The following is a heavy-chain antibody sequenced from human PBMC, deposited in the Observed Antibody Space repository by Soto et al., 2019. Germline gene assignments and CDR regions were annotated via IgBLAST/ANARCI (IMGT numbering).Heavy chain of an antibody. V-gene: IGHV3-23*03. CDR1: GFSFSDYS. CDR3: TKDRVTDGIYSFDY. CDR2: IDLSGTTT. D-gene: IGHD2-15*01. J-gene: IGHJ4*02. Sequence: QLLEAGGDLVQPGGSLRLSCAASGFSFSDYSLNWVRQAPGKGLEWVSFIDLSGTTTYYIDSVKGRFTIFKDKSMNTVYLQMNSLTVEDAAVYYCTKDRVTDGIYSFDYWGQGALVTVSS.